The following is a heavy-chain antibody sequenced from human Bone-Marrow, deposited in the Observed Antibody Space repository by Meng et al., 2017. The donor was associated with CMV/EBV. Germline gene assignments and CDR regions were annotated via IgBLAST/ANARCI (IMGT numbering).Heavy chain of an antibody. J-gene: IGHJ4*02. CDR2: IRSKAYGGTT. D-gene: IGHD2-8*01. CDR3: TRTHRVYAIGWWDY. V-gene: IGHV3-49*04. Sequence: GGSLRLSCTASGFTFGDYAMSWVRQAPGKGLEWVGFIRSKAYGGTTEYAASVKGRFTISRDDSKSIAYLQMNSLKTEDTAVYYCTRTHRVYAIGWWDYWGQGTLVTVSS. CDR1: GFTFGDYA.